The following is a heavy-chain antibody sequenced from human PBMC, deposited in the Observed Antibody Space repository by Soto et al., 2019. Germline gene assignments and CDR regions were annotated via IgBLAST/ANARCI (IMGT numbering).Heavy chain of an antibody. CDR2: INHSGST. D-gene: IGHD2-2*01. V-gene: IGHV4-34*01. CDR3: ARVPDIVVVPAAMGIDY. CDR1: GGSFSGYY. J-gene: IGHJ4*02. Sequence: SETLFLTCAAYGGSFSGYYWSWIRQPPGKGLEWIGEINHSGSTNYNPSLKSRVTISVDTSKNQFSLKLSSVTAADTAVYYCARVPDIVVVPAAMGIDYWGQGTLVTVS.